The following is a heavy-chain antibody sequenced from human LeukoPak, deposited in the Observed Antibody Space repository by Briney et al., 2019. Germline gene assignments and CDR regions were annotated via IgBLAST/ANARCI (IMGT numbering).Heavy chain of an antibody. CDR2: ISSNSIYV. D-gene: IGHD4-11*01. CDR1: GFTFSSYS. Sequence: GGSLRLSCAASGFTFSSYSMNWVRQAPGKGLEWVSSISSNSIYVFYADSVKGRFTISRDNSKNTLYLQMNSLRAEDTAVYYCAKDQGTVTFDYWGQGTLVTVSS. V-gene: IGHV3-21*04. J-gene: IGHJ4*02. CDR3: AKDQGTVTFDY.